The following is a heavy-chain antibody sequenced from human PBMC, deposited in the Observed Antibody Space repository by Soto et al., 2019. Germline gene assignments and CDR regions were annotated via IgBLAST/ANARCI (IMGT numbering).Heavy chain of an antibody. J-gene: IGHJ4*02. CDR3: AGAIEGLATTG. CDR1: GFTFSDYY. Sequence: VGSLRLSCAASGFTFSDYYMSWIRQAPVKVLEWVSYISSSSSYTNYADSLKVRFTISRDNAKNSLYLQMNSLRADDTAVYYGAGAIEGLATTGWGQGTLVTV. D-gene: IGHD5-12*01. V-gene: IGHV3-11*06. CDR2: ISSSSSYT.